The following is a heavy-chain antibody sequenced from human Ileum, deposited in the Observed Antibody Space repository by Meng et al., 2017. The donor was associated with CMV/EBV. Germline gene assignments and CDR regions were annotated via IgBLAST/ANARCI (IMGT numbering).Heavy chain of an antibody. CDR3: AAHRGYATGWDL. V-gene: IGHV3-53*01. CDR2: ISGGDTK. D-gene: IGHD2-2*01. Sequence: VKWVESGGGRMQPGGSLRLSCAASGFNVENSLMPWVRQVEGRGLEWVAVISGGDTKDYADSVKGRFVISSDKSQNTLYLQMNSLTVEDTAIYYCAAHRGYATGWDLWGQGTLVTVSS. CDR1: GFNVENSL. J-gene: IGHJ5*02.